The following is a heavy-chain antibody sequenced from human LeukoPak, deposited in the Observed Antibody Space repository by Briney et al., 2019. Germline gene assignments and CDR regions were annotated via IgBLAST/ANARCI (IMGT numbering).Heavy chain of an antibody. J-gene: IGHJ4*02. CDR2: VRYDGSNK. Sequence: GGSLRLSCAASGFTFSSFGMHWVRQAPGKGLEWVAFVRYDGSNKYYADSVKGRFTIPRDSSKNTLYLQMNSLRAEDTAVYYCAKGFDPIGSGSHFSDFWGQGTLVPVSS. V-gene: IGHV3-30*02. CDR1: GFTFSSFG. D-gene: IGHD3-10*01. CDR3: AKGFDPIGSGSHFSDF.